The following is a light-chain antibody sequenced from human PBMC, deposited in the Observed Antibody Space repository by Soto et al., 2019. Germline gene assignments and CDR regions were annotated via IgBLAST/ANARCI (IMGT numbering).Light chain of an antibody. V-gene: IGKV3-20*01. Sequence: ENVLTQSPGTLSLSPGERVTLSCRASQSVSTTYLAWYQQKPGQAPRLLIYGTSSRATGIPDRFSGSGSGTDFTLTISRLEPEDFAVYYCQQYGSSPWTFGRGTKVDIK. J-gene: IGKJ1*01. CDR3: QQYGSSPWT. CDR2: GTS. CDR1: QSVSTTY.